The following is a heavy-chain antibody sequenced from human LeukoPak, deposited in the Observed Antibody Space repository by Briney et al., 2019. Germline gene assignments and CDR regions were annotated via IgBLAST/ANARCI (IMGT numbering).Heavy chain of an antibody. CDR2: IWYDGSNK. J-gene: IGHJ4*02. Sequence: GGSLRLSCAASGFTFSSYGMHGVRQAPGKGLEWVAVIWYDGSNKYYADSVKGRFTISRDNSKNTLYLQMNSLRAEDTAVYYCAKDQSKLTGTGYFDYWGQGTLVTVSS. CDR3: AKDQSKLTGTGYFDY. D-gene: IGHD7-27*01. V-gene: IGHV3-33*06. CDR1: GFTFSSYG.